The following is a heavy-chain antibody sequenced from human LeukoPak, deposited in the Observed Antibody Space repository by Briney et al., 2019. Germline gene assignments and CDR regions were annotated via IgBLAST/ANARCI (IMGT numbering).Heavy chain of an antibody. J-gene: IGHJ4*02. CDR2: ISGSGGST. CDR1: GFAFSSYA. V-gene: IGHV3-23*01. CDR3: AKRIYDFWSGYYRRAENHFDY. D-gene: IGHD3-3*01. Sequence: GGSLRLSCAASGFAFSSYAMSWVRQAPGKGLEWVSAISGSGGSTYYADSVKGRFTISRDNSKNTLYLQMNSLRAEDTAVYYCAKRIYDFWSGYYRRAENHFDYWGQGTLVTVSS.